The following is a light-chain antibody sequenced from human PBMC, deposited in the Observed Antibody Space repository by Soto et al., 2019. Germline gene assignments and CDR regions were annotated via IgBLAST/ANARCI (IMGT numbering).Light chain of an antibody. CDR1: SSNIGAGYD. CDR3: QSYDSSLRSYV. CDR2: GNS. Sequence: QSVLTQPHSVSGAPGQRVTISCTGSSSNIGAGYDVHWYQQLPGTAPKLLIYGNSNRPSGVPDRFSGSKSGTSASLAITGLQAEDEADYYCQSYDSSLRSYVLVTGTKLNVL. V-gene: IGLV1-40*01. J-gene: IGLJ1*01.